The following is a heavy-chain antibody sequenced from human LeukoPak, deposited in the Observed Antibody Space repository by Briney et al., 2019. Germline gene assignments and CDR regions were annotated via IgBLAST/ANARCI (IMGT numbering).Heavy chain of an antibody. CDR2: INPNSGGT. V-gene: IGHV1-2*02. Sequence: CKASGYTFTGYYMHWVRQAPGQGLEWMGWINPNSGGTNYAQKFQGRVTMTRDTSISTAYMELSRLRSDDTAVYYCAREIRDSGSYYDWFDPWGQGTLVTVSS. CDR1: GYTFTGYY. D-gene: IGHD1-26*01. J-gene: IGHJ5*02. CDR3: AREIRDSGSYYDWFDP.